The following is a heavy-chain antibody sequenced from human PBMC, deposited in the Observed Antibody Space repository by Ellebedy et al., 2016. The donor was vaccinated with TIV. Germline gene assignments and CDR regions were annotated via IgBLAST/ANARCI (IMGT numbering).Heavy chain of an antibody. CDR1: GFTVSSNF. J-gene: IGHJ4*02. V-gene: IGHV3-7*01. D-gene: IGHD4-17*01. CDR3: ARDQTTVPRAPPYYFDS. CDR2: IKQDGSEK. Sequence: PGGSLRLSCAASGFTVSSNFMTWVRQAPGKGLEWVASIKQDGSEKFHVDQVEGRFTISRDNAKNSVYLQMNSLRAEDTAVYYCARDQTTVPRAPPYYFDSWGQGILVTVSS.